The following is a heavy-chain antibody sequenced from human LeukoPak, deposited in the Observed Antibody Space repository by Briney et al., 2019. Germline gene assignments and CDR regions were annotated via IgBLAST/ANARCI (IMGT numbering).Heavy chain of an antibody. CDR3: ARGSNFYGYGFFDY. D-gene: IGHD5-18*01. CDR1: GGSCSGYY. J-gene: IGHJ4*02. CDR2: INHSEST. Sequence: PSETLSLTCAVYGGSCSGYYWSWIRHPPGKGRGWIGEINHSESTNYNPSLKTRVTISVDTSKNQFSLKLSSVTAADTAVYYCARGSNFYGYGFFDYWGQGTLVTVSS. V-gene: IGHV4-34*01.